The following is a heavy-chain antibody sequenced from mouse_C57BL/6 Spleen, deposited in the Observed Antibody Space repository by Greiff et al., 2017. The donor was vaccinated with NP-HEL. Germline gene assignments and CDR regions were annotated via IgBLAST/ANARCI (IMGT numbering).Heavy chain of an antibody. V-gene: IGHV1-54*01. CDR2: INPGSGGT. CDR1: GYAFTNYL. Sequence: QVQLQQSGAELVRPGTSVKVSCEASGYAFTNYLIEWVKQRPGQGLEWIGVINPGSGGTNYNEKFKGKATLTADKSSSTAYMQLSSLTSEDSAVYFCARGGGSGYCYFDYWGQGTTLTVSS. D-gene: IGHD3-2*02. CDR3: ARGGGSGYCYFDY. J-gene: IGHJ2*01.